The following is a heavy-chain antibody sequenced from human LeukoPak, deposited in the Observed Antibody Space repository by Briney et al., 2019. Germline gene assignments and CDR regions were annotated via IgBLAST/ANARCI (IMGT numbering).Heavy chain of an antibody. D-gene: IGHD6-13*01. CDR1: GFTFSSYG. V-gene: IGHV3-30*18. J-gene: IGHJ4*02. CDR3: AKIQGIAAAGQDY. Sequence: PGGSLRLSCAASGFTFSSYGMLWVRQAPGKGLEWVAVISYDESNKYYADSVKGRFTISRDNSKNTLYLQMNSLRAEDTAVYYCAKIQGIAAAGQDYWGQGTLVTVSS. CDR2: ISYDESNK.